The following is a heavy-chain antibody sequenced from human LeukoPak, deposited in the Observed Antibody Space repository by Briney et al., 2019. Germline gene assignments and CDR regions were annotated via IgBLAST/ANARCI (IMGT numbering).Heavy chain of an antibody. Sequence: GGSLRLSCAASEFTFSSYAMSWVRQAPGKGLEWVSAISGSGGSTYYADSVKGRFTISRDNSKNTLYLQMNSLRAEDTAVYYCAKDTLVVPVADVDYWGQGTLVTVSS. CDR3: AKDTLVVPVADVDY. J-gene: IGHJ4*02. V-gene: IGHV3-23*01. CDR2: ISGSGGST. D-gene: IGHD2-2*01. CDR1: EFTFSSYA.